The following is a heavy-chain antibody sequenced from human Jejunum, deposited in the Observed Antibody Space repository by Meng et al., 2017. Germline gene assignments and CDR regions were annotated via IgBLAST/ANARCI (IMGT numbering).Heavy chain of an antibody. CDR1: GFSFSNYW. V-gene: IGHV3-7*01. J-gene: IGHJ4*02. D-gene: IGHD2-15*01. CDR3: TRYRDSIDY. CDR2: IKTDGSEE. Sequence: GESLKNSCAASGFSFSNYWMNWVRQAPGKGLEWVANIKTDGSEEYYVDSVKGRFTISRDNAKNSLYLQMNSLRAEDTAVYYCTRYRDSIDYWGQGTLVTVSS.